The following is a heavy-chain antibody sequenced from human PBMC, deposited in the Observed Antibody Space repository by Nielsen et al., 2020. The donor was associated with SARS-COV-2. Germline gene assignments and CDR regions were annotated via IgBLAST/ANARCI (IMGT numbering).Heavy chain of an antibody. V-gene: IGHV3-74*01. CDR3: ARDPGGMDV. CDR1: GFTFSSYW. D-gene: IGHD1-26*01. Sequence: GESLKISCAASGFTFSSYWMHWVRQAPGKGLVWVSRINSDGSSTSYADSVKGRFTISRDNAKNTLYLQMNSLRAEDTAAYYCARDPGGMDVWGQGTTVTVSS. J-gene: IGHJ6*02. CDR2: INSDGSST.